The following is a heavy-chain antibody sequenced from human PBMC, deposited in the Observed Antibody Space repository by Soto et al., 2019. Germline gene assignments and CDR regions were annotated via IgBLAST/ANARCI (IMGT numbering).Heavy chain of an antibody. V-gene: IGHV3-74*01. D-gene: IGHD3-10*01. Sequence: EVHLVESGGGLVQPGGSLRLSCTASGFTFSSHWMHWVRQAPGKGLVWVSRINTDGSSTNYADYVKGRFTVSRDNAKNTLYLQMNSLRAEDTAVYYCASSMLRPLDLNYWGQRTLVTVSS. CDR1: GFTFSSHW. CDR3: ASSMLRPLDLNY. CDR2: INTDGSST. J-gene: IGHJ4*02.